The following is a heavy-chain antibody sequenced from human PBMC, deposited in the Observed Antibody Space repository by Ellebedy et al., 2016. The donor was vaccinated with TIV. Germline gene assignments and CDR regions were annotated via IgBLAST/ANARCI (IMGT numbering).Heavy chain of an antibody. CDR3: AKDHRGRYGDYGLFDYFDY. CDR1: RFTFDDYT. Sequence: GESLKISCAASRFTFDDYTMHWVRQAPGKGLEWVSLISWDGGNTYYADSVKGRFTISRDNSKNSLYLQMNSLRTEDTAFYYCAKDHRGRYGDYGLFDYFDYWGQGTLVTVSS. CDR2: ISWDGGNT. V-gene: IGHV3-43*01. J-gene: IGHJ4*02. D-gene: IGHD4-17*01.